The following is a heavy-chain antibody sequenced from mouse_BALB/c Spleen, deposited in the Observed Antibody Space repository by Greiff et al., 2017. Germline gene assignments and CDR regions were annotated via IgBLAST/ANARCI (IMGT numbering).Heavy chain of an antibody. D-gene: IGHD1-2*01. CDR2: INPYNDGT. CDR1: GYTFTSYV. CDR3: AREGHYYGFDY. Sequence: VQLQQSGPELVKPGASVKMYCKASGYTFTSYVMHWVKQKPGQGLEWIGYINPYNDGTKYNEKFKGKATLTSDKSSSTAYMELSSLTSEDSAVYYCAREGHYYGFDYWGQGTTLTVSS. V-gene: IGHV1-14*01. J-gene: IGHJ2*01.